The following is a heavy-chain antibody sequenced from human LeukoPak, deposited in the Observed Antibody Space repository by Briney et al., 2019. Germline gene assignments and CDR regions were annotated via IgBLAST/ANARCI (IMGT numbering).Heavy chain of an antibody. Sequence: PSETLSLTCAVYGRSFSGYYWSWIRQPPGKGLEWIGEINHSGSTNYNPSLKSRVTISVDTSKNQFSLKLSSVTAADTAVYYCARAVLGEYFDYWGQGTLVTVSS. V-gene: IGHV4-34*01. CDR1: GRSFSGYY. J-gene: IGHJ4*02. CDR2: INHSGST. CDR3: ARAVLGEYFDY. D-gene: IGHD3-10*01.